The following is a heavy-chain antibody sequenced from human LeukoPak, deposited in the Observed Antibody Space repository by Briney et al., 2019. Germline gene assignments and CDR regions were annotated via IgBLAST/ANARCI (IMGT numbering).Heavy chain of an antibody. CDR2: INGGGSPI. J-gene: IGHJ4*02. Sequence: GGSLRLSCVDSGFTFSRHSMNWVRQAPGKGLEWVSYINGGGSPIYYADSVRGRFTISRDNAKNSLYLRMNSLRAEDTAVYYCVRDNPRCCGVVPANIDDYWGQGTLVTVSS. V-gene: IGHV3-48*01. CDR3: VRDNPRCCGVVPANIDDY. CDR1: GFTFSRHS. D-gene: IGHD2-15*01.